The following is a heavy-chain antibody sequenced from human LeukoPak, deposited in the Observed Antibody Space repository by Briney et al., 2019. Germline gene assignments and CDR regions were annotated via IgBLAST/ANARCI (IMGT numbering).Heavy chain of an antibody. CDR1: GYTFTSYG. V-gene: IGHV1-18*01. Sequence: GASVKVSCKASGYTFTSYGIGWVRQAPGQGLEWMGWISAYNGNTNYAQKLQGRVTMTTDTSTSTAYMELRSLRSDDTAVYYCARFGDWNLYYYMDVWGKGTTVTVSS. CDR3: ARFGDWNLYYYMDV. D-gene: IGHD1-1*01. CDR2: ISAYNGNT. J-gene: IGHJ6*03.